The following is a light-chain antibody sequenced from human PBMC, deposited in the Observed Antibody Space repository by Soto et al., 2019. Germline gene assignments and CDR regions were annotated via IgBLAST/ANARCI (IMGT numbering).Light chain of an antibody. CDR3: QQSYSNPLT. J-gene: IGKJ4*01. CDR1: QTISSW. CDR2: DAS. Sequence: DIQMTQSPSTPSGSVGDIVTITFRASQTISSWLAWYQQKPGEAPKLLIYDASALPRGVPSRFSGSYSGTDFTLTISSLQPEDFATYYCQQSYSNPLTFGGGTKVDIK. V-gene: IGKV1-5*01.